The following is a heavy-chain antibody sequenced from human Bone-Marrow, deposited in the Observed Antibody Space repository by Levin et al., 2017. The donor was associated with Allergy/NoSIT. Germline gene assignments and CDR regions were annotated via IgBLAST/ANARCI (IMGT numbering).Heavy chain of an antibody. D-gene: IGHD3-22*01. CDR1: GFTFSSYS. V-gene: IGHV3-21*01. Sequence: AGGSLRLSCAASGFTFSSYSMNWVRQAPGKGLEWVSSISSSSSYIYYADSVKGRFTISRDNAKNSLYLQMNSLRAEDTAVYYCARETHYDSSGYYDAFDSWGQGTMVTVSS. CDR3: ARETHYDSSGYYDAFDS. CDR2: ISSSSSYI. J-gene: IGHJ3*02.